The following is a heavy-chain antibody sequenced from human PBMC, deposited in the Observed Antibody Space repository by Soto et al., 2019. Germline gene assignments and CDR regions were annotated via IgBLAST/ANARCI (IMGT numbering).Heavy chain of an antibody. CDR1: GFTFSTYS. D-gene: IGHD2-2*02. J-gene: IGHJ6*02. Sequence: GGSLRLSCVGSGFTFSTYSINWVRQAPGKGLEWVSSISSRSDIYYADSVKGRSTISRDNTKNSVSLQMNSLRAEDTAVYYCAREYTAWPLAYGLDVWGQGTTVT. CDR3: AREYTAWPLAYGLDV. CDR2: ISSRSDI. V-gene: IGHV3-21*01.